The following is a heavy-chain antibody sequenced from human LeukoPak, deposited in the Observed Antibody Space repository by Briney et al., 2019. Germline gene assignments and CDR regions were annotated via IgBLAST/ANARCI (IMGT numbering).Heavy chain of an antibody. V-gene: IGHV1-18*01. CDR3: ARSGGYNWNDDFDY. CDR1: GYTFTSYG. CDR2: ISAYIGNT. Sequence: ASVKVSCKASGYTFTSYGFSWVRQAPGQGLEWMGWISAYIGNTNYAQKPQGRVTMTTDTSTSTAYMELRSLRSDDTAVYYCARSGGYNWNDDFDYWGQGTLVTVSS. D-gene: IGHD1-1*01. J-gene: IGHJ4*02.